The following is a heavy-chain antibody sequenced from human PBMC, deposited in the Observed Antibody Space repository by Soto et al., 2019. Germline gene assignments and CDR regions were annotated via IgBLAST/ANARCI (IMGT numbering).Heavy chain of an antibody. CDR2: ISGSGGST. CDR3: AKDPVVLLWFGEPRRDGMDV. Sequence: EVQLLESGGGLVQPGGSLRLSCAASGFTFSSYAMSWVRQAPGKGLEWVSAISGSGGSTYYADSVKGRFTISRDNSKNTLYLQMNSLRAEDTAVYYCAKDPVVLLWFGEPRRDGMDVWGQGTTVTVSS. D-gene: IGHD3-10*01. J-gene: IGHJ6*02. V-gene: IGHV3-23*01. CDR1: GFTFSSYA.